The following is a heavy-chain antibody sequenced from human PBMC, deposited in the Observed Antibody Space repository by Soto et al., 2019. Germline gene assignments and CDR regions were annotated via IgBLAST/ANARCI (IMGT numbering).Heavy chain of an antibody. CDR2: ITPIFGTA. J-gene: IGHJ6*02. CDR1: GGTFSSYA. CDR3: ARDLDYGDYFAYYGMDV. D-gene: IGHD4-17*01. V-gene: IGHV1-69*13. Sequence: SVKVSCKASGGTFSSYAISWVRRAPGQGLEWMGGITPIFGTANYAQKFQGRVTITADESTSTAYMELSSLRSEDTAVYYCARDLDYGDYFAYYGMDVWGQGTTVTVSS.